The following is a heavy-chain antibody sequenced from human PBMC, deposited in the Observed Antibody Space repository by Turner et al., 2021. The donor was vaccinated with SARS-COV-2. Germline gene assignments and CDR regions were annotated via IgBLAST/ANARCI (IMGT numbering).Heavy chain of an antibody. CDR3: ARQGSGSYYAVPHY. V-gene: IGHV4-39*01. J-gene: IGHJ4*02. Sequence: QLQLQESGPGLVKPSATLSLTCTVSGGSISSSYYYWGWIRQPPGKGLEWIGSFYYSGSTYYNPSLKSRVTISVDTSKNQFSLKLSSVTAADTAVYYCARQGSGSYYAVPHYWGQGTLVTVSS. CDR2: FYYSGST. D-gene: IGHD3-10*01. CDR1: GGSISSSYYY.